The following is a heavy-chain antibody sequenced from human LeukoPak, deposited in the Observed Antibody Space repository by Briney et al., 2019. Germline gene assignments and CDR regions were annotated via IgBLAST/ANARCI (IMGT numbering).Heavy chain of an antibody. Sequence: GASVKVSCKACGCTLTHYHMQCVRQAPGQGLEWMGWISAYNDNTNYAQKLQGRVTMTTDTSTSTAYMELRSLRSDDTAVYYCARVHYDIFTVYSYFDYWGQGTLVTVSS. CDR1: GCTLTHYH. V-gene: IGHV1-18*04. J-gene: IGHJ4*02. D-gene: IGHD3-9*01. CDR2: ISAYNDNT. CDR3: ARVHYDIFTVYSYFDY.